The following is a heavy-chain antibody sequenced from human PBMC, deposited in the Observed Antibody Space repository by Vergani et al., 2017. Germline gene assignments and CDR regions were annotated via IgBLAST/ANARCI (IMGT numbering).Heavy chain of an antibody. D-gene: IGHD2-2*02. CDR3: ARDLTPNIVVVPAAIRD. V-gene: IGHV3-48*01. CDR2: ISTSSSTI. Sequence: EVQLLESGGGLVQPGGSLRLSCAASGFIFSSYSMNWVRQAPGKGLEWVSYISTSSSTIYYADSVKGRFTISRDNAKNSLYLQMNSLRAEDTAVYYCARDLTPNIVVVPAAIRDWGQGTLVTVSS. CDR1: GFIFSSYS. J-gene: IGHJ4*02.